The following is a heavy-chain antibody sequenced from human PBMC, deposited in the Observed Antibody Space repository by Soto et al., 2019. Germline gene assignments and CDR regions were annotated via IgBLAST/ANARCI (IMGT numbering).Heavy chain of an antibody. CDR3: TRDDILTGYYNDEYYYYYGMYV. Sequence: GGSLRLSCTASGFTFGDYAMSWFRQAPGKGLEWVGFIRSKAYGGTTEYAASVKGRFTISRDDSKSIAYLQMNSLKTEDTAVYYCTRDDILTGYYNDEYYYYYGMYVWGQGTTVTVSS. V-gene: IGHV3-49*03. J-gene: IGHJ6*02. CDR2: IRSKAYGGTT. CDR1: GFTFGDYA. D-gene: IGHD3-9*01.